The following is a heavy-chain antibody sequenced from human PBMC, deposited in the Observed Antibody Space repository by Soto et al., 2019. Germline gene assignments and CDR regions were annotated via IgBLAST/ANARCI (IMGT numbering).Heavy chain of an antibody. CDR1: GYSFAGYW. V-gene: IGHV5-10-1*01. J-gene: IGHJ4*02. CDR3: ARQIYDSDTGPNFQYYFDS. Sequence: ESLTISWKGSGYSFAGYWITWVRQKPGKGLEWMGRIDPSDSQTYYSPSFRGHVTISATKSITTVFLQWSSLRASDTAMYYCARQIYDSDTGPNFQYYFDSWGQGTPVTVS. D-gene: IGHD3-22*01. CDR2: IDPSDSQT.